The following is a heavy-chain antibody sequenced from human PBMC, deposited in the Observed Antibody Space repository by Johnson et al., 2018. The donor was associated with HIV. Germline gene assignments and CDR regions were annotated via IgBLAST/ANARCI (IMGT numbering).Heavy chain of an antibody. CDR1: GFTVRSNE. D-gene: IGHD6-13*01. CDR3: ARDEGPYISSWTHAFDI. V-gene: IGHV3-38-3*01. Sequence: VQLVESRGVLVQPGGSLRLSCAGSGFTVRSNEMSWVRQAPGKGLEWVSSISGGSTYYADSRKGRFTISRDNSKNTLHLQMNSLRPEDTAVYYCARDEGPYISSWTHAFDIWGQGTIVTVSS. J-gene: IGHJ3*02. CDR2: ISGGST.